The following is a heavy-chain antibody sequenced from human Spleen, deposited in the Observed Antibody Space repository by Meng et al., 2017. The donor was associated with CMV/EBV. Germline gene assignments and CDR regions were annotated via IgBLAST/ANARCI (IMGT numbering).Heavy chain of an antibody. CDR2: ISYDGSNK. J-gene: IGHJ6*02. D-gene: IGHD3-22*01. Sequence: GGSLRLSCAASGFTVSNNYMRWVRQAPGKGLEWVAVISYDGSNKYTADSVQGRLTISRDNSKNNLYLQMNSLTVEDTAVYYCVRDQGGESMIAVLIERFGMDVWGQGTTVTVSS. CDR3: VRDQGGESMIAVLIERFGMDV. CDR1: GFTVSNNY. V-gene: IGHV3-30*03.